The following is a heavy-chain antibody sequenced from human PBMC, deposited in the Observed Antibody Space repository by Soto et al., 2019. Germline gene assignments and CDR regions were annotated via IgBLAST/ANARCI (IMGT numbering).Heavy chain of an antibody. CDR3: ASIAAPGTTHFDF. D-gene: IGHD6-13*01. CDR1: GGSVGSSSYY. Sequence: SETLSLTCTVSGGSVGSSSYYWGWIRQSAGKGLEWIGNIYYSGNTFYNPSLQSRVAISVDTSKNQFYLHLSSVTAADTAIFYCASIAAPGTTHFDFWGQGTLVTVS. CDR2: IYYSGNT. J-gene: IGHJ4*02. V-gene: IGHV4-39*01.